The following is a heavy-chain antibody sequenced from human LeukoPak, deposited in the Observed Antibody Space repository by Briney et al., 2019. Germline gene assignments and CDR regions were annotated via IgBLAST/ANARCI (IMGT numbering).Heavy chain of an antibody. V-gene: IGHV4-4*07. CDR2: IYTSGST. Sequence: SETLSLTCTVSGGSISSYYWSWIRQPAGKGLEWIGRIYTSGSTNYNPSLKSRVTMSVDTSKNQFSLKLSSVTVADTAVYYCARDDYDFWSGPRGFDPWGQGTLVTVSS. CDR1: GGSISSYY. CDR3: ARDDYDFWSGPRGFDP. D-gene: IGHD3-3*01. J-gene: IGHJ5*02.